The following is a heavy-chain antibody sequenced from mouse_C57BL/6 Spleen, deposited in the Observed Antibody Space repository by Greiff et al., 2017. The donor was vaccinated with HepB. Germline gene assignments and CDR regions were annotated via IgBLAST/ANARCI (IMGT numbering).Heavy chain of an antibody. V-gene: IGHV3-6*01. D-gene: IGHD2-10*01. Sequence: EVKLQESGPGLVKPSQSLSLTCSVTGYSITSGYYWNWIRQFPGNKLEWMGYISYDGSNNYNPSLKNRISITRDTSKNQFFLKLNSVTTEDTATYYCAKSLLLLLDYWGQGTTLTVSS. CDR1: GYSITSGYY. CDR2: ISYDGSN. CDR3: AKSLLLLLDY. J-gene: IGHJ2*01.